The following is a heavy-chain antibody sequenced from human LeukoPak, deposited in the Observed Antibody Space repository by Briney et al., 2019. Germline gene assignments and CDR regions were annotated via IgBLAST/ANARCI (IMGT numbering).Heavy chain of an antibody. CDR2: IIPILDIP. J-gene: IGHJ6*02. Sequence: SVTVSFTASGGTFNTYAISWVRQAPGQGLEWMGRIIPILDIPYYAQKFQGRVTITADKSTGSAYMELSSLRSEDTAVYYCARDPTGEGMDVWGQGTTVTVSS. V-gene: IGHV1-69*04. CDR3: ARDPTGEGMDV. CDR1: GGTFNTYA. D-gene: IGHD3-16*01.